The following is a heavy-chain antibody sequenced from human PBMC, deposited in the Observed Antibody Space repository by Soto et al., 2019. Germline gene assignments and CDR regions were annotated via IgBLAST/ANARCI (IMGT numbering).Heavy chain of an antibody. V-gene: IGHV4-30-2*01. CDR1: GGSISSGGYS. Sequence: SETLSLTCAVSGGSISSGGYSWSWIRQPPGKGLEWIGYIYHSGSTYYNPSLKSRVTISVDRSKNQFSLKLSSVTAADTAVYYCARGVPPNYYDSSGYNFDYWGQGTLVTVSS. D-gene: IGHD3-22*01. CDR2: IYHSGST. CDR3: ARGVPPNYYDSSGYNFDY. J-gene: IGHJ4*02.